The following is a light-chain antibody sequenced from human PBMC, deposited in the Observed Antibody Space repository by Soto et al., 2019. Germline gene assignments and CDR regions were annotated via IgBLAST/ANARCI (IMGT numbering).Light chain of an antibody. CDR2: GAS. J-gene: IGKJ2*01. CDR3: HQYGSSPLYT. V-gene: IGKV3-20*01. CDR1: QSVSSSY. Sequence: EIVLTQSPGTLSLSPGERATLSCRASQSVSSSYLAWYQQKPGQAPRLLIYGASSRATGIPDRFSGSGSGTDFTLTISRLEPEDFAVYYCHQYGSSPLYTFGQGTKLE.